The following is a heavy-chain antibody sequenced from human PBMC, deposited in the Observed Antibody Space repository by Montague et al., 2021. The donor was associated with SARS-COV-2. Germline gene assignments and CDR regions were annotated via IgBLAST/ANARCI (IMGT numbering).Heavy chain of an antibody. CDR3: ARSLFYYDPRGYPSGGRWFDP. J-gene: IGHJ5*02. D-gene: IGHD3-22*01. CDR2: INDSGST. Sequence: SETLSLTCAAYGGSFRGYYWYWIRQPPGRGLEWIGEINDSGSTDYNPSLKSRVIMSVDTPKNQFSLRLTSLTAADTAMYYCARSLFYYDPRGYPSGGRWFDPWGQGTLVIVSS. CDR1: GGSFRGYY. V-gene: IGHV4-34*01.